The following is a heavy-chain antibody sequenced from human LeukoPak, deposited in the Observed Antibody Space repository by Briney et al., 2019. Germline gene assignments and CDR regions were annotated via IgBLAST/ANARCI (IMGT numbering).Heavy chain of an antibody. Sequence: PPETLSLTCTVSGGSITSSRYYWGWIRQPPGKGLEWIGTIYYSGSTSYNPSLKSRITISIDTSKNHFSLKLSSVTAADTAVYYCARGPGGRSGSYYRGAFDIWGQGTMVTVSS. J-gene: IGHJ3*02. CDR2: IYYSGST. CDR3: ARGPGGRSGSYYRGAFDI. D-gene: IGHD3-10*01. CDR1: GGSITSSRYY. V-gene: IGHV4-39*02.